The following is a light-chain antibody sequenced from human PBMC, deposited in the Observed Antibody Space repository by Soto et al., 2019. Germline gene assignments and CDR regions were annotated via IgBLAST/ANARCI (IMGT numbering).Light chain of an antibody. Sequence: IVLTQSPATLSESPGEKATLSCRASQTVKNNLAWYQQIPGQAPRLLVYFASTRAAGVPARFSGSGSGTEFSLTISSLQSEDFALYYCQHYNEWPLTFGGGTKVETK. V-gene: IGKV3-15*01. CDR3: QHYNEWPLT. J-gene: IGKJ4*01. CDR2: FAS. CDR1: QTVKNN.